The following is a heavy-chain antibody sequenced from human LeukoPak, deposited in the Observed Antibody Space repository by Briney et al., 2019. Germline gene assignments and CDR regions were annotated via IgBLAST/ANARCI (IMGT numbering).Heavy chain of an antibody. CDR2: IIPIFGTA. CDR3: AIFKGSPYYYDSSGYSFDY. V-gene: IGHV1-69*05. D-gene: IGHD3-22*01. CDR1: GGTFSSYA. Sequence: SVKVSCKACGGTFSSYAISWVRQAPGQGLEWMGGIIPIFGTANYAQKFQGRVTITTDESTSTAYMELSSLRSEDTAVYYCAIFKGSPYYYDSSGYSFDYWGQGTLVTVSS. J-gene: IGHJ4*02.